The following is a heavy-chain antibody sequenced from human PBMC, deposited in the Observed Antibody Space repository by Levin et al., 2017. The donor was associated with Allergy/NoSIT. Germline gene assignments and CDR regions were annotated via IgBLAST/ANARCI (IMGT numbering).Heavy chain of an antibody. CDR2: ISGSGGST. V-gene: IGHV3-23*01. J-gene: IGHJ4*02. CDR1: GFTFSSYA. CDR3: AKLGSCGGSCYNYFDY. D-gene: IGHD2-15*01. Sequence: PGGSLRLSCAASGFTFSSYAMSWVRQAPGKGLEWVSAISGSGGSTYYADSVKGRFTISRDNSKNTLYLQMNSLRAEDTAVYYCAKLGSCGGSCYNYFDYWGQGTLVTVSS.